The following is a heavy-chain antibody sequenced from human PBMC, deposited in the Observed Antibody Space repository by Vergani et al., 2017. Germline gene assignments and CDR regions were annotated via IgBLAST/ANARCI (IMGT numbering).Heavy chain of an antibody. CDR2: IWYDGSNK. V-gene: IGHV3-33*01. Sequence: QVQLVESGGGVVQPGRSLRLSCAASGFTFSSYGMHWFRQAPGKGLGWVAVIWYDGSNKYYADSVKGRFTISRDNSKNALYLQMNSLRAEDTAVYYCAREDYWGQGTLVTVSS. CDR3: AREDY. J-gene: IGHJ4*02. CDR1: GFTFSSYG.